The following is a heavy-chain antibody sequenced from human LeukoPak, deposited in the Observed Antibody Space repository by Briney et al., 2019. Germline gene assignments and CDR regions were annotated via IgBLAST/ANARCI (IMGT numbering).Heavy chain of an antibody. J-gene: IGHJ5*02. V-gene: IGHV3-30-3*01. D-gene: IGHD3-3*01. CDR1: GFTLSSYT. CDR2: ISYDGSNK. CDR3: ARGGQGYDLNWFDP. Sequence: GGSLTLSCAASGFTLSSYTIHWLRQAPGKGLEWVTNISYDGSNKYYADSVKGRFTISRDNSKNTLYLQMNSLRAEDTAVYYCARGGQGYDLNWFDPWGQGTLVTVSS.